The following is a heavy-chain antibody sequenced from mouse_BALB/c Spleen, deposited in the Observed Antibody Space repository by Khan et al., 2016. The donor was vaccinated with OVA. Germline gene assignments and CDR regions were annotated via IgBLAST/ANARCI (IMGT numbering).Heavy chain of an antibody. J-gene: IGHJ4*01. CDR2: ISSGGHYT. D-gene: IGHD1-2*01. CDR3: ARSITTSKGGYYAMDY. Sequence: EVELVESGGDLVKPGGSLKLSCAASGFTFSSYGMSWVRQTPDKRLEWVATISSGGHYTYFPDSVRGRFTISRDNAKNTLYRQMVSRKSQDTAMYYVARSITTSKGGYYAMDYWGQGTSVTVS. V-gene: IGHV5-6*01. CDR1: GFTFSSYG.